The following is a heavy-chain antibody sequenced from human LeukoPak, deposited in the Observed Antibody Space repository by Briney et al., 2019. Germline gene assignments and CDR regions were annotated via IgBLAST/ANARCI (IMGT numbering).Heavy chain of an antibody. Sequence: GSSVKVSCKASGGTFSSYAISWVRQAPGQGLEWMGGIIPIFGTANYAQKFQGRVTITTDESTSTAYMELSSLRSEDTAVYYCTSRQFSSPEAYYYYYMDVWGKGTTVTVSS. V-gene: IGHV1-69*05. CDR1: GGTFSSYA. CDR3: TSRQFSSPEAYYYYYMDV. D-gene: IGHD6-13*01. J-gene: IGHJ6*03. CDR2: IIPIFGTA.